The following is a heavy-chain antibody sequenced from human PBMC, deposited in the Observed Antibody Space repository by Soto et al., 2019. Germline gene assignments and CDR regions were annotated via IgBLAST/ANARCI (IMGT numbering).Heavy chain of an antibody. CDR1: DGSISGYF. CDR2: IYSSGTT. CDR3: ARDHPHSYGVYYFDY. V-gene: IGHV4-59*01. Sequence: SETLSLTCTVSDGSISGYFWSWIRQPPGKGLEWIGYIYSSGTTHYNPSLQNRVTMSIDTSKNQVSLKVNSVTAADTAVYYCARDHPHSYGVYYFDYWGQGTPVTVSS. D-gene: IGHD5-18*01. J-gene: IGHJ4*02.